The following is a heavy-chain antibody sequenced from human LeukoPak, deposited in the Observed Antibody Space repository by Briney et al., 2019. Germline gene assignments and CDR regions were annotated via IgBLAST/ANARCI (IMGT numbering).Heavy chain of an antibody. D-gene: IGHD6-13*01. CDR3: ARGRSPGIAAAGNWFDP. Sequence: PSDTLSLTCTVSGGSISSYYWSWIRQPAGKGLEWIGRIYTSGSTNYNPSLKSRVTMSVDTSKNQFSLKLSSVTAADTAVYYCARGRSPGIAAAGNWFDPWGQGTLVTVSS. J-gene: IGHJ5*02. V-gene: IGHV4-4*07. CDR2: IYTSGST. CDR1: GGSISSYY.